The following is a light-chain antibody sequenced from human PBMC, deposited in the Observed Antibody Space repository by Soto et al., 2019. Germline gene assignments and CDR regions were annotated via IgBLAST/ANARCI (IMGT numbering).Light chain of an antibody. CDR3: HQHTTSPMNT. J-gene: IGKJ2*01. CDR1: PSVGSTY. V-gene: IGKV3-20*01. CDR2: GAS. Sequence: LAQQTVSRSSSPGESVTLCCRGSPSVGSTYLAWYQQKPDQAPRLLIYGASSRATGVPYRFSGSGSGTDFTLTISRLEPEDFAVYYCHQHTTSPMNTFGQGTKVDIK.